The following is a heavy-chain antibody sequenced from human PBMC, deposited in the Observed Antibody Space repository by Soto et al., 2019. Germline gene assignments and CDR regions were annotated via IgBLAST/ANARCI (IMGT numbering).Heavy chain of an antibody. CDR1: GFTVSSKY. CDR2: IYGGGTT. CDR3: VLTTGWPGFDF. J-gene: IGHJ4*02. V-gene: IGHV3-53*01. Sequence: EVQLVESGGGVIQPGGSLRLSCAASGFTVSSKYMTWVRQAPGKGLEWVSVIYGGGTTYYAASVKGRFTISRDNSKTTLYLHVTCLSAADTAVYYCVLTTGWPGFDFWCQGTLVTVSS. D-gene: IGHD6-19*01.